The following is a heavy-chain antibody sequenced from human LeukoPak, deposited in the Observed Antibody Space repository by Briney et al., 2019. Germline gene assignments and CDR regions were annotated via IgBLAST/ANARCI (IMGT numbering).Heavy chain of an antibody. CDR2: IYYSGST. CDR3: ARVAVDFWSGYYTDNYYYYYYMDV. Sequence: PSQTLSLTCTVSGGSISSGDYYWSWIRQPPAKGLEWIGYIYYSGSTYYIPSLTSRVTISVDTSKNQFSLKLSSVTAADTAVYYCARVAVDFWSGYYTDNYYYYYYMDVWGKGTTVTVSS. CDR1: GGSISSGDYY. J-gene: IGHJ6*03. D-gene: IGHD3-3*01. V-gene: IGHV4-30-4*08.